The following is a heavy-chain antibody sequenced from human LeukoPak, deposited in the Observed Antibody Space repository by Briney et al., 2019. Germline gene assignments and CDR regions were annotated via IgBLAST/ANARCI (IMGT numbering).Heavy chain of an antibody. Sequence: LTGGSLRLSCAASGFTFSSYAMSWVRQAPEKGLEWVSAISGSGGSTYYADSVKGRFTISRDNSKNTLYLQMNRLRAEDTAVYYCAKARGGGYCSSTSCLYFDYWGQGTLVTVSS. CDR1: GFTFSSYA. CDR2: ISGSGGST. J-gene: IGHJ4*02. D-gene: IGHD2-2*01. CDR3: AKARGGGYCSSTSCLYFDY. V-gene: IGHV3-23*01.